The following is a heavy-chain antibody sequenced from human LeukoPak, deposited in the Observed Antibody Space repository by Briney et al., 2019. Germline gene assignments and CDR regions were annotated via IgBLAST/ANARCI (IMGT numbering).Heavy chain of an antibody. J-gene: IGHJ4*02. D-gene: IGHD2-15*01. CDR3: AKDRYCSGGSCSGSFDY. CDR1: GFTFSSYA. V-gene: IGHV3-23*01. Sequence: GGSLRLSCAASGFTFSSYAMSWVRQAPGKGLEWVSAISGSGGSTYYADSVKGRFTISRDNSKNTLYLQMNSLRAEDTAVYYCAKDRYCSGGSCSGSFDYWGQGTLVTVSS. CDR2: ISGSGGST.